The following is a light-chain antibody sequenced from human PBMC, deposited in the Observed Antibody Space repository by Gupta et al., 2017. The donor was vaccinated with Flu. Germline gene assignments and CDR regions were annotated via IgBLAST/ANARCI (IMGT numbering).Light chain of an antibody. Sequence: ESVMTQSPATLSLSPGATATLSSRASQSVNKDLAWHQQKPGQARRLLIYEASNRATGTPGRFSGSGSGTGFTLTISILEPEDFAVYCCQQRISWPDTFGQGTKLEIK. V-gene: IGKV3-11*01. CDR3: QQRISWPDT. CDR1: QSVNKD. J-gene: IGKJ2*01. CDR2: EAS.